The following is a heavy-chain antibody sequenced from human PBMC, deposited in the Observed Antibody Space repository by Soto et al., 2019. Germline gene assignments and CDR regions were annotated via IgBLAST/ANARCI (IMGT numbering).Heavy chain of an antibody. V-gene: IGHV1-18*01. D-gene: IGHD3-3*01. CDR3: ARDRNYDFWSGPIDY. Sequence: VKVYWKGAGYRFSRYGISWRRKNTGQGLEWMGWISAYNGNTNYAQKLQGRVTMTTDTSTSTAYMELRSLRSDDTAVYYCARDRNYDFWSGPIDYWGQGTLVTVSS. CDR2: ISAYNGNT. J-gene: IGHJ4*02. CDR1: GYRFSRYG.